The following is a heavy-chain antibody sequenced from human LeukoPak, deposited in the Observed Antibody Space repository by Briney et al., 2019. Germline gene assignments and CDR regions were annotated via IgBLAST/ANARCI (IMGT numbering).Heavy chain of an antibody. CDR3: ARGHLAGY. V-gene: IGHV4-61*02. J-gene: IGHJ4*02. CDR1: GGSISSGSYY. Sequence: SETLSLTCTVSGGSISSGSYYWSWIRQPAGKGLEWIGRIYTSGSTNYNPSLKSRVTISVDTSKNQFSLKLSSVTAADTAVYYCARGHLAGYWGQGTLVTVSS. CDR2: IYTSGST.